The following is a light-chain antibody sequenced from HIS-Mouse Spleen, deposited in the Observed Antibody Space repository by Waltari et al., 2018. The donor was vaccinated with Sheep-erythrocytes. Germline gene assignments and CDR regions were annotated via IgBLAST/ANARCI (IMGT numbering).Light chain of an antibody. Sequence: QSALTQPRSVSGSPGQSVTISCTGTSSDVGGDTYVSWYQQHPGKAPKLMIYDVSKRPSGVPDRFSGSKSGNTASLTISGLQAEDEADYYCCSYAGSYNHVFATGTKVTVL. CDR1: SSDVGGDTY. J-gene: IGLJ1*01. CDR2: DVS. V-gene: IGLV2-11*01. CDR3: CSYAGSYNHV.